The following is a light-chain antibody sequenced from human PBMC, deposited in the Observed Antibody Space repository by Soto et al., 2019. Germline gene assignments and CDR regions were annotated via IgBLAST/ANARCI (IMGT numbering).Light chain of an antibody. Sequence: DIQMTQSPSTLSASVGDRVTITCRASQSISSWLAWYQQKLGKAPTPLIYKASSLESGVPSRFSGSGSGTEFTVTISSLQAEDFATYYCQQYNSYLTFGGGTKV. CDR3: QQYNSYLT. CDR1: QSISSW. J-gene: IGKJ4*01. CDR2: KAS. V-gene: IGKV1-5*03.